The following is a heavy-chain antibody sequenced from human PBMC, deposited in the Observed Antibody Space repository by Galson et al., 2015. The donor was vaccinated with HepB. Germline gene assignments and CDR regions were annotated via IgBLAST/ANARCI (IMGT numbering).Heavy chain of an antibody. CDR2: ISSYNGNT. CDR3: ARTEGPDYYGLGTYADY. V-gene: IGHV1-18*04. CDR1: GYTFSSYG. Sequence: SVKVSCKASGYTFSSYGITWVRQAPGQGLEWMGWISSYNGNTNYAQKFRGRVTMTIDTSTSTAYMELGSLRFDDTAVYYCARTEGPDYYGLGTYADYWGQGTLATVSS. J-gene: IGHJ4*02. D-gene: IGHD3-10*01.